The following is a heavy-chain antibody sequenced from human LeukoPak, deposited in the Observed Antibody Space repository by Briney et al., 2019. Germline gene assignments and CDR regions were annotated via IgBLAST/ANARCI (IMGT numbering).Heavy chain of an antibody. J-gene: IGHJ6*02. D-gene: IGHD2-15*01. CDR3: ARIGLGGYCSGGSCYSVYYYYGMDV. CDR1: GFTFSSYG. CDR2: IWYDGCNK. V-gene: IGHV3-33*01. Sequence: AGGSLRLSCAASGFTFSSYGMHWVRQAPGKGLEWVAVIWYDGCNKYYADSVKGRFTISRDNSKNTLYLQMNSLRAEDTAVYYCARIGLGGYCSGGSCYSVYYYYGMDVWGQGTTVTVSS.